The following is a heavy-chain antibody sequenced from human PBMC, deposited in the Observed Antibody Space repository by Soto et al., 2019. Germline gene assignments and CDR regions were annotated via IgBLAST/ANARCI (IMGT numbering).Heavy chain of an antibody. CDR2: INPNSGGT. D-gene: IGHD4-17*01. V-gene: IGHV1-2*02. Sequence: ASVKVSCKASGYTFTGYYMHWVRQAPGQGLGWMGWINPNSGGTNYAQKFQGRVTMTRDTSISTAYMELSRLRSDDTAVYYCARGIPTTAKMDVWGQGTTVTVSS. J-gene: IGHJ6*02. CDR3: ARGIPTTAKMDV. CDR1: GYTFTGYY.